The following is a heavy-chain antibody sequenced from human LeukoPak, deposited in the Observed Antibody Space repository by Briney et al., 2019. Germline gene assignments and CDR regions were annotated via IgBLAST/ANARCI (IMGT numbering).Heavy chain of an antibody. V-gene: IGHV1-69*06. CDR2: IIPIFGTA. Sequence: ASVKVSCKASGYTFTGYYMHWVRQAPGHGLEWMGGIIPIFGTANYAQKFQGRVTITADKSTSTAYMELSSLRSEDTAVYYCLVRDSSSDYWGQGTLVTVSS. CDR1: GYTFTGYY. CDR3: LVRDSSSDY. D-gene: IGHD6-13*01. J-gene: IGHJ4*02.